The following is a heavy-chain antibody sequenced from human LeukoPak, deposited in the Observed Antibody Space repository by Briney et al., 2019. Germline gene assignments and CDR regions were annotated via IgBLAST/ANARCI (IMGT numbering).Heavy chain of an antibody. D-gene: IGHD2-15*01. CDR3: ARGAWAVVAATPSWYYYYYMDV. Sequence: ASVKVSCKASGYTFTSYDINWVRQATGQGLEWMGWMNPNSGNTGYAQKFQGRVTMTRDTSISTAYMELSRLRSDDTAVYYCARGAWAVVAATPSWYYYYYMDVWGKGTTVTVSS. CDR1: GYTFTSYD. CDR2: MNPNSGNT. V-gene: IGHV1-8*01. J-gene: IGHJ6*03.